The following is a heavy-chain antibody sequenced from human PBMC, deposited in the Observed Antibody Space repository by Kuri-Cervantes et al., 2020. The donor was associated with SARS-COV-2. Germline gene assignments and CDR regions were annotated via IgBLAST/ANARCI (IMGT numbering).Heavy chain of an antibody. CDR3: ARDLWGSPGYMDV. V-gene: IGHV4-39*07. CDR1: GGSISSSSYY. J-gene: IGHJ6*03. Sequence: SETLSLTCTASGGSISSSSYYWGWIRQPPGKGLEWIGSIYYSGSTYYNPSLKSRVTISVDTSKNQFSLKLSSVTAADTAVYYCARDLWGSPGYMDVWGKGTTVTVSS. D-gene: IGHD3-16*01. CDR2: IYYSGST.